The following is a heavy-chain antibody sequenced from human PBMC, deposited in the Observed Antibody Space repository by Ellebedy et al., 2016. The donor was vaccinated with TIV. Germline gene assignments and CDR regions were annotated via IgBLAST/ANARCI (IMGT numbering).Heavy chain of an antibody. CDR3: ARASTSGWYILDY. D-gene: IGHD6-19*01. J-gene: IGHJ4*02. V-gene: IGHV3-33*01. CDR2: IWYDGSNG. CDR1: GFTFSTYG. Sequence: GESLKISCAASGFTFSTYGMHWVRQAPGKGLEWVAVIWYDGSNGYYADSVKGRFTIPRDNSKNTLYLQMNSLRAEDTAVYYCARASTSGWYILDYWGQGTLVSVSS.